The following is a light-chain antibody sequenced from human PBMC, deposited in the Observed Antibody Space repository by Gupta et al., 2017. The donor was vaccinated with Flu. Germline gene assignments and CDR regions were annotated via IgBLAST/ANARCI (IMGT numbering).Light chain of an antibody. V-gene: IGKV2-28*01. J-gene: IGKJ1*01. CDR3: MQALQTPRT. CDR2: LGS. CDR1: QSLLHSNGYNY. Sequence: DIEMTQSPLSLPVTPGEPASISCRSSQSLLHSNGYNYLDWYLQKPGQSPQLLIYLGSNRASGVPDRFSGSGSGTDFTLKISRVGAEDVGVYYCMQALQTPRTFGQGTKVEIK.